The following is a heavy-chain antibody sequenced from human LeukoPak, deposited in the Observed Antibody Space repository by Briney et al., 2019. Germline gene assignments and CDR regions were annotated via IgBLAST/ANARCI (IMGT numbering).Heavy chain of an antibody. CDR1: GYTLTELS. D-gene: IGHD3-16*02. CDR2: FDPEDGET. V-gene: IGHV1-24*01. CDR3: ARGHGLRLGELSFK. J-gene: IGHJ4*02. Sequence: ASVKVSCKVSGYTLTELSMHWVRQAPGKGLEWMGGFDPEDGETIYAQKFQGRVTMTEDTSTDTVYMELSSLRSEDTAVYYCARGHGLRLGELSFKWGQGTLVTDSS.